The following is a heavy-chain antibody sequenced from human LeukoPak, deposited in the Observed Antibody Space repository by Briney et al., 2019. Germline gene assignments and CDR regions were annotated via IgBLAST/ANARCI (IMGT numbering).Heavy chain of an antibody. J-gene: IGHJ4*02. CDR2: ISSGSSTI. CDR3: ARRFDS. V-gene: IGHV3-48*02. Sequence: GALRLSCAASGFTFNGYNKNWVRQAPGKGLEWVSYISSGSSTIYYADSVKGRFTISRDNAKNSLYLQMNSLRDEDTAVYYCARRFDSWGQGTLVTVSS. CDR1: GFTFNGYN.